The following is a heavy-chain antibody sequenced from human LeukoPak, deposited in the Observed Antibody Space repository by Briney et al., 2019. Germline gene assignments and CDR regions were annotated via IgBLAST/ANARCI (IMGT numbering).Heavy chain of an antibody. D-gene: IGHD3-9*01. J-gene: IGHJ4*02. Sequence: GGSLRLSCAASGFTFSSYSMNWVRQAPGKGLEWVSYISSSSSTIYYADSVKGRFTISRDNAKNSLYLQMNSLRAEDTAVYYCAKDGLRYFDWPPYYYFDYWGQGTLVTVSS. CDR2: ISSSSSTI. CDR1: GFTFSSYS. CDR3: AKDGLRYFDWPPYYYFDY. V-gene: IGHV3-48*04.